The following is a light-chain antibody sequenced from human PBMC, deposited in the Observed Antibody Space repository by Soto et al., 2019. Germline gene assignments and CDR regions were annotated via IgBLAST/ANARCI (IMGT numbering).Light chain of an antibody. CDR3: QQYNNWPWT. V-gene: IGKV3-15*01. Sequence: EIVMTQSPATLSVSPGERATLSCRASQSVSSNLAWYQQKPGQAPRLLIYGASTRATGIPARSSGSGSGTEFTLTISGLQSEDFAVYYCQQYNNWPWTFGQGTKVDIK. CDR2: GAS. J-gene: IGKJ1*01. CDR1: QSVSSN.